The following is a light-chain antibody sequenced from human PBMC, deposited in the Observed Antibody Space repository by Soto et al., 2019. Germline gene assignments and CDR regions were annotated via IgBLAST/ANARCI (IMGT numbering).Light chain of an antibody. Sequence: QSVLSQPPSVSGAPGQRITISCTGSSSIIGANYDVHWYRQVPGTAPKLLMSGDNNRPSGVADRFSGSKSGTSASLAITRLQAEDEADYYCQSYDSSLNWVFGTGTKLTVL. V-gene: IGLV1-40*01. J-gene: IGLJ1*01. CDR2: GDN. CDR1: SSIIGANYD. CDR3: QSYDSSLNWV.